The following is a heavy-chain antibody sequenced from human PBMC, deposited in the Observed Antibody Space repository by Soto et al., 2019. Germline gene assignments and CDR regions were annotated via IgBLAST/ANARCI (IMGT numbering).Heavy chain of an antibody. V-gene: IGHV4-59*01. D-gene: IGHD1-7*01. CDR3: ARDPPTGTTLDWFDS. CDR1: DDSISSYY. J-gene: IGHJ5*01. CDR2: VFYRGGT. Sequence: SETLSLTCSVSDDSISSYYWSWIRQPPGKGLQWIGYVFYRGGTAYNPSLKSRVTISLDMSKKQFSLNLNSVTAADTAAYYCARDPPTGTTLDWFDSWGQGTLVTVSS.